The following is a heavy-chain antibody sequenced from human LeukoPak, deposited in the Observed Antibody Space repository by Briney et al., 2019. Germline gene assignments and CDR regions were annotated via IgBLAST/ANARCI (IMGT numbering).Heavy chain of an antibody. Sequence: GRSLRLSCAASGFTFSSYGMHWVRQAPGKGLEWVAVISYDGSNKYYADSVKGRFTISRDNSKSTLYLQMNSLRAEDTAVYYCAKDLYSYGTHFDYWGQGTLVTVSS. V-gene: IGHV3-30*18. D-gene: IGHD5-18*01. CDR2: ISYDGSNK. CDR1: GFTFSSYG. J-gene: IGHJ4*02. CDR3: AKDLYSYGTHFDY.